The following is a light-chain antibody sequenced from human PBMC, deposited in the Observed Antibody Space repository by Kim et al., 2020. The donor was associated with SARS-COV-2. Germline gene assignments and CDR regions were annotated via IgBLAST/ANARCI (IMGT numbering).Light chain of an antibody. CDR1: QSIDTW. V-gene: IGKV1-5*03. Sequence: ASVGDGVTITCRASQSIDTWLAWFQQRPGKAPKLLIYQASTLESGVQSRFSGSGSGTEFTLTISSLQPDDFATYFCQQYNTYSGTFGQGTKVDIK. CDR3: QQYNTYSGT. CDR2: QAS. J-gene: IGKJ1*01.